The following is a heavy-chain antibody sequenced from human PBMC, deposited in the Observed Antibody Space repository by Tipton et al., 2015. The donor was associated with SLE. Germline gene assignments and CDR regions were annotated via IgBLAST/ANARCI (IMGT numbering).Heavy chain of an antibody. V-gene: IGHV4-59*01. J-gene: IGHJ3*02. D-gene: IGHD1-1*01. CDR1: GFTFSSYS. CDR3: ARGERLGIRDAFDI. Sequence: LRLSCAASGFTFSSYSMNWVRQAPGKGLEWIGYIYYSGSTNYNPSLKSRVTISVDTSKNQFSLKLSSVTAADTAVYYCARGERLGIRDAFDIWGQGTMVTVSS. CDR2: IYYSGST.